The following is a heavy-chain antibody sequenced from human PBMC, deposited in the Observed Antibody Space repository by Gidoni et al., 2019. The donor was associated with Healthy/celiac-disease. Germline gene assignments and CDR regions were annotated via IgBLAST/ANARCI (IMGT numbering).Heavy chain of an antibody. Sequence: QVQLVQSGAAVKKPGSSVKVSCKASGGTFSSSALSWVRQAPGQGLESMGRIIPIVGIANCAQKFQGRVTITADKSTSTAYMELSSLRSEDTAVYYCARDRADYDILTGYYCDYWGQGTLVTVSA. J-gene: IGHJ4*02. CDR3: ARDRADYDILTGYYCDY. CDR1: GGTFSSSA. CDR2: IIPIVGIA. V-gene: IGHV1-69*04. D-gene: IGHD3-9*01.